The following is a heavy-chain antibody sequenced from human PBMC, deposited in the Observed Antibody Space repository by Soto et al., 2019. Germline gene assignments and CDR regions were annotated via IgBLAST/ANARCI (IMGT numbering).Heavy chain of an antibody. CDR3: VREIASRL. D-gene: IGHD6-13*01. J-gene: IGHJ6*04. CDR2: IKKDGSEQ. V-gene: IGHV3-7*01. Sequence: EVQLVESGGGLVQPGGSLRVSCAASGFTFSNYWMTWVRQAPGKGLEWVANIKKDGSEQSYVDSVKGRFTISRDNAKNSLYLQMNSLGAEDTAVYYCVREIASRLWGKGTTVTVSS. CDR1: GFTFSNYW.